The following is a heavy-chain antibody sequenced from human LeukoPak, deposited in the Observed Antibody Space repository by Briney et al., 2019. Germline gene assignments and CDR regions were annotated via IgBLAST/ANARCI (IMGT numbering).Heavy chain of an antibody. CDR3: ARDISKVESHY. CDR1: GFTFSSYS. CDR2: ISSSSSYI. Sequence: GGSLRLSCAASGFTFSSYSMNWVRQAPGKGLEWVSSISSSSSYIYYADSVKGRFTISRDNAKNSLYLQMSSLRAEDTAVYYCARDISKVESHYWGQGTLVTVSS. D-gene: IGHD1-1*01. V-gene: IGHV3-21*01. J-gene: IGHJ4*02.